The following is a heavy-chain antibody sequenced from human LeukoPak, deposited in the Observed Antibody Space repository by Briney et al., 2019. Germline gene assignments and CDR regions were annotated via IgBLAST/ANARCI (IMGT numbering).Heavy chain of an antibody. CDR3: AKVDSSGYYWATSDYYYYMDV. V-gene: IGHV3-30*02. CDR1: GFTFSSYG. Sequence: GGSLRLSCAASGFTFSSYGMHWVRQAPGKGLEWVAFIRYDGSNKYYADSVKGRFTISRDNSKNTLYLQMNSLRAEDTAVYYCAKVDSSGYYWATSDYYYYMDVWGKGTTVTISS. J-gene: IGHJ6*03. D-gene: IGHD3-22*01. CDR2: IRYDGSNK.